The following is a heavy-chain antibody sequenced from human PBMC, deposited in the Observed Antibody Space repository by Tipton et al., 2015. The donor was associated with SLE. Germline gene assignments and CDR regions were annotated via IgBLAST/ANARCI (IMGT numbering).Heavy chain of an antibody. V-gene: IGHV3-7*01. CDR1: GFTVSSSY. CDR3: ARDPLPFDY. J-gene: IGHJ4*02. Sequence: SLRLSCAASGFTVSSSYMSWVRQAPGKGLEWVANIKQDGSEKYYVDSVKGRFTISRDNAKNSLYLQMNSLRAEDTAVYYCARDPLPFDYWGQGTLVTVSS. CDR2: IKQDGSEK.